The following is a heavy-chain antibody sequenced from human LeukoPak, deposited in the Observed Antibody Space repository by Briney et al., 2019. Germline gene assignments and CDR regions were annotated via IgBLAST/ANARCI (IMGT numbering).Heavy chain of an antibody. V-gene: IGHV4-30-4*01. CDR3: ARGGYDILTGYYPGWFDP. D-gene: IGHD3-9*01. CDR2: IYDSGST. CDR1: GGSISSGDFH. Sequence: SETLSLTCTVSGGSISSGDFHWIWIRQPPGKGLEWIGYIYDSGSTYYNPSLKSRVTISVDTSKNQFSLKLSSVTAADTAVYYCARGGYDILTGYYPGWFDPWGQGTLVTVSS. J-gene: IGHJ5*02.